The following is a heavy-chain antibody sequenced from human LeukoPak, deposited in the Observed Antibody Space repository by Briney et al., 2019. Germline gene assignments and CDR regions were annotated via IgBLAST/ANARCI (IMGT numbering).Heavy chain of an antibody. Sequence: SETLSLTCTVSGGSISSSSYYWGWIRQPPGKGLEWIGSIYYSGSTYYNPSLKSRVTISVDTSKNQFSLKLSSVTAADTAVYYCARHAGGDYDSSGYYYARGSLFDYWGQGTLVTVSS. J-gene: IGHJ4*02. V-gene: IGHV4-39*01. D-gene: IGHD3-22*01. CDR1: GGSISSSSYY. CDR2: IYYSGST. CDR3: ARHAGGDYDSSGYYYARGSLFDY.